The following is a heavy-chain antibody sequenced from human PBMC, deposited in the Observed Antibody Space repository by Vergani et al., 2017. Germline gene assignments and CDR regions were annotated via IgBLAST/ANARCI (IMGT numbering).Heavy chain of an antibody. CDR2: IYTSGNT. D-gene: IGHD5-24*01. CDR1: GGSISSGSYY. V-gene: IGHV4-61*02. J-gene: IGHJ4*02. Sequence: QVQLQESGPGLVKPSQTLSLTCTVSGGSISSGSYYWSWIRHPAGEGLEWIGRIYTSGNTNYNPSLKSPITISVNPSKHQFSLKLSSVTAADTAVYYCARALEMSTIYFDYWGQGTLVTVSS. CDR3: ARALEMSTIYFDY.